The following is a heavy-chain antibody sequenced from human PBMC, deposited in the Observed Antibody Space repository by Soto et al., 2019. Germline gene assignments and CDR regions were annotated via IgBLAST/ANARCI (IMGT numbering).Heavy chain of an antibody. V-gene: IGHV3-74*01. Sequence: EVQLVESGGGLVQPGGSLRLSCAASGFTFSNHWMHWVHQVPGKGLVWVSRINGDGTSINYADSVKGRFTISRDNAKNTLSLQMNSLRAEDTAVYYCARDPGDSTGWFYFDSWGQGTLVIVSS. CDR3: ARDPGDSTGWFYFDS. D-gene: IGHD6-19*01. CDR1: GFTFSNHW. CDR2: INGDGTSI. J-gene: IGHJ4*02.